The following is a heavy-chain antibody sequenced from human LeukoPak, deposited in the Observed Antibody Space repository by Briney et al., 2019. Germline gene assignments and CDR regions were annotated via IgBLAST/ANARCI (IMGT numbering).Heavy chain of an antibody. CDR2: ISGSSSDT. J-gene: IGHJ4*02. D-gene: IGHD3-22*01. Sequence: PGRSLRLSCAASGFTFSDYYMTWIRQAPGKGLEWVSYISGSSSDTNYADFVKGRFTISRDNAKNSLYLQMNSLRAEDTAVYYCARVNPISSGFYAYWGQGTPVTVSS. V-gene: IGHV3-11*06. CDR3: ARVNPISSGFYAY. CDR1: GFTFSDYY.